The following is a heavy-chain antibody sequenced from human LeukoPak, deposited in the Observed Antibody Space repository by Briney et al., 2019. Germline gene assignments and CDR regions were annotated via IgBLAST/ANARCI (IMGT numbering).Heavy chain of an antibody. CDR1: GYTFTSYG. CDR2: ISAYNGNT. Sequence: ASVKVSCKASGYTFTSYGISWVRQAPGQGLEWMGWISAYNGNTNYAQKLQGRVTMTTDTSTSTAYMELRSLRSDDTAVYYCARDPYPTQWELLVGYFQHWGQGTLVTVS. V-gene: IGHV1-18*01. D-gene: IGHD1-26*01. CDR3: ARDPYPTQWELLVGYFQH. J-gene: IGHJ1*01.